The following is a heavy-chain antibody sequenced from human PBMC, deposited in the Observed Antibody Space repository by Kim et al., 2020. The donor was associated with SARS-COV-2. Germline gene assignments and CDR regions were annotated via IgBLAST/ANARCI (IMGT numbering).Heavy chain of an antibody. V-gene: IGHV1-2*02. D-gene: IGHD6-13*01. Sequence: GTNDAQKVQGRVTMTRDTSISTAYMELSRLRSDDTAVYYCATQQFNWFDPWGQGTLVTVSS. J-gene: IGHJ5*02. CDR3: ATQQFNWFDP. CDR2: GT.